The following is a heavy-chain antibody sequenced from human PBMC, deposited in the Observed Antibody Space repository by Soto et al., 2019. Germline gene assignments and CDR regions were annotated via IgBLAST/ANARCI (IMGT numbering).Heavy chain of an antibody. Sequence: PGGSLRLSCAASGFTFSSYGMHWVRQAPGKGLEWVAVISYDGSNKYYADSVKGRFTISRGNSKNTLYLQMNSLRAEDTAVYYCAKDLNDGPHDNYYDSSGYQVRDYWGQGTLVTVSS. CDR2: ISYDGSNK. CDR3: AKDLNDGPHDNYYDSSGYQVRDY. D-gene: IGHD3-22*01. J-gene: IGHJ4*02. CDR1: GFTFSSYG. V-gene: IGHV3-30*18.